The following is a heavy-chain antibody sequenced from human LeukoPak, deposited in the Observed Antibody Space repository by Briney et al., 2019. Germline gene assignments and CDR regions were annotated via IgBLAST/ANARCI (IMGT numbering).Heavy chain of an antibody. J-gene: IGHJ6*02. V-gene: IGHV3-66*01. CDR2: IYRDGYT. CDR3: ARGYGMDV. CDR1: GFTVSSNF. Sequence: GGSLRLSCAASGFTVSSNFMSWVRQAPGKGPEWVSIIYRDGYTYYADSVRGRFIISRDSSKSTLYLHMNSLRAEDTAMYYCARGYGMDVWGQGTTVTVSS.